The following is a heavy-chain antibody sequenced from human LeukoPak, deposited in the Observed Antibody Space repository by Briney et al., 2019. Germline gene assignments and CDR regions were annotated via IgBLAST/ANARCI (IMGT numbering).Heavy chain of an antibody. CDR1: GFTVNSYC. D-gene: IGHD4-17*01. CDR2: ISPTSGTI. V-gene: IGHV3-48*01. Sequence: PGGSLRLSCVASGFTVNSYCMNWVRQAPGKGLEWISYISPTSGTIFYADSVKGRFTISRDNARNSLYLQMNSLRAEDTAVYFCVRALIDYGDLNWFDFWGQGTVVTVSS. J-gene: IGHJ5*01. CDR3: VRALIDYGDLNWFDF.